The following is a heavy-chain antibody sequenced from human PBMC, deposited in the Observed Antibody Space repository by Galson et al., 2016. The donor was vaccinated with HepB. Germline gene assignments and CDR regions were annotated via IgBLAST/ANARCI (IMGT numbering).Heavy chain of an antibody. Sequence: SLRLSCAASGYIFGTYPMHWVRQAPGKGLEWVAVISSDGSNEWYADSVKGRFTISRDNSQNTLSLQMSSLRPEDTAAYYCAREAERWNYLDYWGQGALVTVS. CDR3: AREAERWNYLDY. D-gene: IGHD5-24*01. CDR1: GYIFGTYP. CDR2: ISSDGSNE. V-gene: IGHV3-30*04. J-gene: IGHJ4*02.